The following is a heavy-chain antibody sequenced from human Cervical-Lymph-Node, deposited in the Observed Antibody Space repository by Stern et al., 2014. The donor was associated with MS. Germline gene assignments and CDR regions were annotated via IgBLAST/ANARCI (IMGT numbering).Heavy chain of an antibody. CDR1: EYTHNNYL. CDR2: INPSGAT. Sequence: QVQLVQSWSEVKKPGASVKVSCKASEYTHNNYLIHWVRQAPGQRPDWMGVINPSGATNYAQKVQYRVTMTTDASTSTFYMELSRLRSEDTAVYYCAVRYCSGGRCYSVPDVWGQGTTVIVSS. CDR3: AVRYCSGGRCYSVPDV. V-gene: IGHV1-46*02. J-gene: IGHJ6*02. D-gene: IGHD2-15*01.